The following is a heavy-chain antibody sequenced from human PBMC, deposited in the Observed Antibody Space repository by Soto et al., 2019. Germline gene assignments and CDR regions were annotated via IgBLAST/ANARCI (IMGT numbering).Heavy chain of an antibody. J-gene: IGHJ6*02. CDR1: GFTFSNAW. Sequence: PGGSLRLSCAASGFTFSNAWMSWVRQAPGKGLEWVGRIKSKTDGGTTDYAAPVKGRFTISRDDSKNTLYLQMNSLKTEDTAVYFCIRQGRYCSSSSCSDYHRYGLDLWGQGTTVTVSS. CDR2: IKSKTDGGTT. V-gene: IGHV3-15*01. CDR3: IRQGRYCSSSSCSDYHRYGLDL. D-gene: IGHD2-15*01.